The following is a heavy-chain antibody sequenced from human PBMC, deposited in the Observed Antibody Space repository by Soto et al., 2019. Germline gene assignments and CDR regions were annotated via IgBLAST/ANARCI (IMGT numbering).Heavy chain of an antibody. J-gene: IGHJ6*02. CDR3: AKDLGSITIFGVVIMSSVVGMDV. Sequence: EVQLLESGGGLVQPGGSLRLSCAASGFTFSSYAMSWVRQAPGKGLEWVSAISGSGGSTYYADSVKGRFTISRDNSKNTLYLQMNSLRAEDTAVYYCAKDLGSITIFGVVIMSSVVGMDVWGQGTTVTVSS. CDR1: GFTFSSYA. V-gene: IGHV3-23*01. D-gene: IGHD3-3*01. CDR2: ISGSGGST.